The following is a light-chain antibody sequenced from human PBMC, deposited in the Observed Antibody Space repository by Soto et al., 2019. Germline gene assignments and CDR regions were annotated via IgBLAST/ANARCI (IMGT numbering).Light chain of an antibody. CDR2: DAS. CDR3: QQRSNWPRT. J-gene: IGKJ1*01. Sequence: EIVLTQSPATLSLSPGERATLSCRASQSVSSYLAWYQQKPGQAPRLLIYDASNRATGIPARFSGSGSGTDFTLTISSLEPEDFAVYYCQQRSNWPRTFGQVTNVDIK. CDR1: QSVSSY. V-gene: IGKV3-11*01.